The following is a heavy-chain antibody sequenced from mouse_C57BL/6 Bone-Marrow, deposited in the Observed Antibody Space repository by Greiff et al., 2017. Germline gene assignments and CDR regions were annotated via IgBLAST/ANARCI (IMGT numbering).Heavy chain of an antibody. Sequence: QVQLQQPGAELVKPGASLKMSCKASGYTFTSYWITWVKQRPGQGLEWIGDIYPGSGSTNYNEKFKSKDTLTVGPSASTAYMELSSRTSEESAVYYCASSDYGRRGYWGQGTTLTGAS. CDR3: ASSDYGRRGY. V-gene: IGHV1-55*01. CDR1: GYTFTSYW. D-gene: IGHD1-1*01. CDR2: IYPGSGST. J-gene: IGHJ2*01.